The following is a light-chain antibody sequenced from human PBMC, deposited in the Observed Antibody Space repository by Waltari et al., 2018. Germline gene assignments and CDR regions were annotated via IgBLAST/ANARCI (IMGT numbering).Light chain of an antibody. CDR1: GSDVGRFNL. J-gene: IGLJ2*01. V-gene: IGLV2-23*02. CDR3: CSYAGSTTYVL. CDR2: EVN. Sequence: QSALTQPASVSGSPGQSITISCTGTGSDVGRFNLVSWYQLLPGKAPKLLISEVNKRPSGVSNRFFGSKSGITASLTISGLQAGDEADYYCCSYAGSTTYVLFGGGTKLTVL.